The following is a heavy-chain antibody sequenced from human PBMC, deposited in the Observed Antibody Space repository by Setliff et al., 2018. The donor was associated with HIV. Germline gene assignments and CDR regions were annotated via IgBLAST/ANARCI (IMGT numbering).Heavy chain of an antibody. J-gene: IGHJ4*02. CDR3: ARGVEFDY. CDR1: GDSISGYY. Sequence: PSETLSLTCTSSGDSISGYYWSWIRQPPGKGLEWIGEINHSGSTNYNPSLKSRVTISVDTSKNQFSLKLSSVTAADTAVYYCARGVEFDYWGQGTLVTVSS. CDR2: INHSGST. V-gene: IGHV4-34*01.